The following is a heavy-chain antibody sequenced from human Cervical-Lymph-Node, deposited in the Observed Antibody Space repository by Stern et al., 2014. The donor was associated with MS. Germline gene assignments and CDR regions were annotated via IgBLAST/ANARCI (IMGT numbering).Heavy chain of an antibody. CDR1: GFSLSTTGMC. D-gene: IGHD2-21*01. Sequence: QVTLRESGPALVKPTQTLTLTCTFSGFSLSTTGMCLSWIRQPPGKALEWLALLDWDCDKYYSPALKTRLTISKDTSKNQVVLTMTNMAPLDTATYFCVRAREGYYFDYWGQGIPVTVSS. V-gene: IGHV2-70*01. CDR3: VRAREGYYFDY. J-gene: IGHJ4*02. CDR2: LDWDCDK.